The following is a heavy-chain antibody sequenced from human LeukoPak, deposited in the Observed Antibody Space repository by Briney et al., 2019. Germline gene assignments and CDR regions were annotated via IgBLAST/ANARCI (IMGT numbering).Heavy chain of an antibody. CDR1: GYTFTGYY. J-gene: IGHJ4*02. CDR2: INPNSGGT. V-gene: IGHV1-2*02. CDR3: PRGIAARY. Sequence: ASVKVSRKASGYTFTGYYIHWVRQAPGQGLEWMGWINPNSGGTNYAQKFQGRVTMTRDTSISTAYMELSWLRSDDTAMYYCPRGIAARYWGQGTLVTVSS. D-gene: IGHD6-6*01.